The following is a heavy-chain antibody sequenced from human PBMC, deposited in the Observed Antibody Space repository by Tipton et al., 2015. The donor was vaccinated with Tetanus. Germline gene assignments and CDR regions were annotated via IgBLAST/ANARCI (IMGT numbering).Heavy chain of an antibody. CDR2: ISGSGNSI. CDR3: AKEFQRARIRFFDS. Sequence: SLRLSCAASGFTFNNYAMSWVRQAPGKGLEWVSTISGSGNSIYYADSVKGRFIISRDNSKNTLYLQMNSLRPEDTAVYYCAKEFQRARIRFFDSWGQGTQVTASS. J-gene: IGHJ4*02. V-gene: IGHV3-23*01. CDR1: GFTFNNYA. D-gene: IGHD2-15*01.